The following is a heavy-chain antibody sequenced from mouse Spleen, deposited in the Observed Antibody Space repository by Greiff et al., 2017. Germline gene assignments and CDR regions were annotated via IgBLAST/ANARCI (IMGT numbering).Heavy chain of an antibody. CDR2: ISYDGSN. Sequence: EVKLQESGPGLVKPSQSLSLTCSVTGYSITSGYYWNWIRQFPGNKLEWMGYISYDGSNNYNPSLKNRISITRDTSKNQFFLKLNSVTTEDTATYYCARGGGYYGDYAMDYWGQGTSVTVSS. V-gene: IGHV3-6*01. J-gene: IGHJ4*01. D-gene: IGHD1-1*01. CDR3: ARGGGYYGDYAMDY. CDR1: GYSITSGYY.